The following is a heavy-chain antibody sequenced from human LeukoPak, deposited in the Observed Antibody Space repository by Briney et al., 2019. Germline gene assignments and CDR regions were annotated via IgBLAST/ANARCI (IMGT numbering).Heavy chain of an antibody. J-gene: IGHJ5*02. CDR2: IYYSGSA. Sequence: SETLSLTCTVSGASISSYYWSWIRQPPGKGLEWIGYIYYSGSARYNPSLKSRVTISVDTSKNQFSLKLSSVTAADTAVYYCARVGILRFPSNWFDPWGQGTLVTVSS. CDR3: ARVGILRFPSNWFDP. CDR1: GASISSYY. V-gene: IGHV4-59*01. D-gene: IGHD3-3*01.